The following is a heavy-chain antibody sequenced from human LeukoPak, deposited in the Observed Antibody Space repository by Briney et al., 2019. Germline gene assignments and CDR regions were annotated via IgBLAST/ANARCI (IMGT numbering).Heavy chain of an antibody. CDR1: GGSISSSSYY. V-gene: IGHV4-39*07. CDR2: IYYSGTT. Sequence: PSETLSLTCTVSGGSISSSSYYWGWIRQPPGKGLEWIGSIYYSGTTYYNPSLKRRVTISVDTSKNQFSLKLSSVTAADTAVYYCAMPTVTIHYNWFAPWGQRTLVTVSS. CDR3: AMPTVTIHYNWFAP. D-gene: IGHD4-17*01. J-gene: IGHJ5*02.